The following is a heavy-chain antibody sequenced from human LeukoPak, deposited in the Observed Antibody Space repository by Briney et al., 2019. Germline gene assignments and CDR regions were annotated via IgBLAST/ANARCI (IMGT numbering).Heavy chain of an antibody. CDR3: ARGRTDDTAMADYYGMDV. Sequence: ASVKVSCKASGGTFSSYAISWVRQAPGQGLEWMGGIIPIFGTANYAQKFQGRVTITADESTSTAYMELSSLRSEDTAVYYCARGRTDDTAMADYYGMDVWGQGTTVTVSS. CDR2: IIPIFGTA. D-gene: IGHD5-18*01. J-gene: IGHJ6*02. V-gene: IGHV1-69*13. CDR1: GGTFSSYA.